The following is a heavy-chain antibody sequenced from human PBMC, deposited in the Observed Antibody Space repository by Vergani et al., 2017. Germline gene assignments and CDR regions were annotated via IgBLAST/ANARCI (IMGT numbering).Heavy chain of an antibody. D-gene: IGHD3-3*01. J-gene: IGHJ3*02. V-gene: IGHV1-2*04. Sequence: QVQLVQSGAEVKKPGASVKVSCKASGYTFTGYYMHWVRQAPGQGLEWIGWINPTSGGPNYAQKFQGWVTMTRDTSISTAYMELSRLRSDDTAVYYCARSGGYDFWSGYRDAFDIWGQGTMVTVSS. CDR2: INPTSGGP. CDR3: ARSGGYDFWSGYRDAFDI. CDR1: GYTFTGYY.